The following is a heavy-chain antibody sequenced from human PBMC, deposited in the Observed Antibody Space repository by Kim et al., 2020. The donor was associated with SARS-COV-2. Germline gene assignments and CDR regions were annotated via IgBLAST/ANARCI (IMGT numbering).Heavy chain of an antibody. J-gene: IGHJ3*02. D-gene: IGHD2-15*01. Sequence: GRLTIYRDNAKNSLYLQMNSLRAEDTAVYYCARAFNLDVVVVVAATFAFDIWGQGTMVTVSS. CDR3: ARAFNLDVVVVVAATFAFDI. V-gene: IGHV3-11*01.